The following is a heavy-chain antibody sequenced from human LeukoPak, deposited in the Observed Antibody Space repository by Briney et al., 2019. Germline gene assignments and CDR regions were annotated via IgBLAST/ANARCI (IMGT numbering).Heavy chain of an antibody. Sequence: GGSLRLSCAASGFTFSSYAMHWVRQAPGKGLEWVAFIWYDGSIKYYADSVKGRFTISRDNSKNTLYLQMNSLRAEDTAVYYCAKAWIQLWLSPPHDFDYWGQGTLVTVSS. D-gene: IGHD5-18*01. CDR1: GFTFSSYA. CDR3: AKAWIQLWLSPPHDFDY. J-gene: IGHJ4*02. CDR2: IWYDGSIK. V-gene: IGHV3-30*02.